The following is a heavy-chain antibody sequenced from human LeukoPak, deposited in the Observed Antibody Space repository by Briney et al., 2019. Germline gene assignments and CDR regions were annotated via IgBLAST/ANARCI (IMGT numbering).Heavy chain of an antibody. CDR1: GFTFSSYG. CDR2: ISNDGSNK. D-gene: IGHD3-10*01. V-gene: IGHV3-30*18. CDR3: AKGRGAFDI. Sequence: GGSLRLSCVASGFTFSSYGMHWVRQAPGKGLEWVAVISNDGSNKYYADSVKGRFTISRDNSKNTLYLQMNSLRAEDTAVYYCAKGRGAFDIWGQGTMVAVSS. J-gene: IGHJ3*02.